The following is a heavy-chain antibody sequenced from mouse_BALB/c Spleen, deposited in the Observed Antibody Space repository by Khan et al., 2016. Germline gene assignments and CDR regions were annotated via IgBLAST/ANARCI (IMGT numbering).Heavy chain of an antibody. V-gene: IGHV5-4*02. CDR2: ISHGGSYT. CDR3: ARDLEDGNGGFAY. D-gene: IGHD2-1*01. J-gene: IGHJ3*01. Sequence: EVELVEPGGCLVKPGGSLTRSCAASGFTFRDYYMYWVRQTPEKRLEWVAIISHGGSYTYYPESVKEQFTISRDNAKNNLYLQMSSLKSEDTAMYYCARDLEDGNGGFAYWGQGTLVTVSA. CDR1: GFTFRDYY.